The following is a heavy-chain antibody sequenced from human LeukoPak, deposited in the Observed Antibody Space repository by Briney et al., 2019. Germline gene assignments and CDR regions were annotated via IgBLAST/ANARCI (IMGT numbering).Heavy chain of an antibody. CDR2: IYTSGST. D-gene: IGHD3-9*01. V-gene: IGHV4-4*07. CDR1: GGSISSYY. CDR3: ARAVLQYYADGMDV. J-gene: IGHJ6*02. Sequence: SETLSLTCTVSGGSISSYYWSWIRHPARQGLEWIGRIYTSGSTNYNPTLKSRVTMSVDTSKNQCTLKLSSVPAADTAVYYCARAVLQYYADGMDVWGQGTTVTVSS.